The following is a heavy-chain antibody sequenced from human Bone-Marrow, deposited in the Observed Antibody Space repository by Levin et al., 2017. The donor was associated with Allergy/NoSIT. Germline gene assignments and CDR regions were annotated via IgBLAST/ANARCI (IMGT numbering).Heavy chain of an antibody. CDR2: ISGNGRTI. CDR1: GFTFSSYA. J-gene: IGHJ4*02. Sequence: GGSLRLSCAASGFTFSSYAMSWLRQAPGKGLEWVSAISGNGRTINYADSVKGRFTISRDNSKNTLFLQMNSLRSDDTAVYFCVREADCTSTSCYYFDSWGQGILVTVSS. D-gene: IGHD2-2*01. V-gene: IGHV3-23*01. CDR3: VREADCTSTSCYYFDS.